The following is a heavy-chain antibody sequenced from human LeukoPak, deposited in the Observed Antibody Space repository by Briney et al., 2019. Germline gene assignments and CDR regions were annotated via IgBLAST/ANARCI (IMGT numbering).Heavy chain of an antibody. Sequence: PGGSLRLSCAASGFTFSSYGMHWVHQAPGKGLEWVAVIWYDGSNKYYADSVKGRFTISRDNSKNTLYLQMNSLRAEDTAVYYCARAGAQLWVYYFDYWGQGTLVTVSS. CDR1: GFTFSSYG. J-gene: IGHJ4*02. CDR2: IWYDGSNK. CDR3: ARAGAQLWVYYFDY. D-gene: IGHD5-18*01. V-gene: IGHV3-33*01.